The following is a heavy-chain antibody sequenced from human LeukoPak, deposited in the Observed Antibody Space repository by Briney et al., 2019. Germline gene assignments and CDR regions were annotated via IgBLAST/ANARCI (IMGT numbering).Heavy chain of an antibody. Sequence: PSETLCLTCTVSDDSISDYYRGWIRQPPGKGLEWIGYFHNSGTSTYNPSLKSRVTISADTSKNQFSLKLNSLTTADTAVYYCTRGVGWLIDYWGQGILVTVSS. V-gene: IGHV4-59*01. CDR2: FHNSGTS. J-gene: IGHJ4*02. D-gene: IGHD3-16*01. CDR1: DDSISDYY. CDR3: TRGVGWLIDY.